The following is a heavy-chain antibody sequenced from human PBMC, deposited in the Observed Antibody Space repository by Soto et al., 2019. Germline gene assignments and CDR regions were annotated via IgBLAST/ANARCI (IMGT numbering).Heavy chain of an antibody. V-gene: IGHV1-18*01. CDR2: ISAYNGNT. CDR3: ARERDDFWSGYYTADY. D-gene: IGHD3-3*01. Sequence: QVQLVQSGAEVKKPGASVKVSCKASGYTFTSYGISWVRQVPGQGPEWMGWISAYNGNTNYAQKLQGRVTMTTDTSTSTAYMELRSLRSDDTAVYYCARERDDFWSGYYTADYWGQGTLVTVSS. CDR1: GYTFTSYG. J-gene: IGHJ4*02.